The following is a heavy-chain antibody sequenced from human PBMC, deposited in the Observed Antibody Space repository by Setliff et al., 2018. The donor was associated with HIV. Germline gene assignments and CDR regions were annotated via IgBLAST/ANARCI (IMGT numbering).Heavy chain of an antibody. Sequence: HGESLTISCKGSGYSFTSYWIAWVRQMPGKGLEWMGIIYPGDSHTRYSPSFQGQVTFSADKSISTAYLQWSSLKASDTAIYYCTIHILAYFAGDCYPLDYWGQGTLVTVSS. J-gene: IGHJ4*02. CDR3: TIHILAYFAGDCYPLDY. V-gene: IGHV5-51*01. CDR1: GYSFTSYW. D-gene: IGHD2-21*02. CDR2: IYPGDSHT.